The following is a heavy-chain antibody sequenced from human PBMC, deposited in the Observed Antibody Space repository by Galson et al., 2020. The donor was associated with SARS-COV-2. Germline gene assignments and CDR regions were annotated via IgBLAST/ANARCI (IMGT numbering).Heavy chain of an antibody. V-gene: IGHV4-39*01. CDR1: GGSISSSSYY. CDR2: IYYSGST. J-gene: IGHJ3*02. CDR3: ASRDTVTTKGVLFGDAFDI. D-gene: IGHD4-17*01. Sequence: SETLSLTCTVSGGSISSSSYYWGWIRQPPGKGLEWIGSIYYSGSTYYNPSLKSRVTISVDTSKNQFSLKLSSVTAADTAVYYCASRDTVTTKGVLFGDAFDIWGQGTMVTVSS.